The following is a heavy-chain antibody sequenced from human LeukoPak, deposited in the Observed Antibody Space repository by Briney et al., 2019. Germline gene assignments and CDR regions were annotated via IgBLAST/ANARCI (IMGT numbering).Heavy chain of an antibody. J-gene: IGHJ6*03. CDR3: AGEVGWFGELSHYYYYMDV. V-gene: IGHV3-21*01. CDR1: GFTFSSYS. CDR2: ISSSSSYI. Sequence: GGSLRLSCAASGFTFSSYSMNWVRQAPGKGLEWVSSISSSSSYIYYADSVKGRFTISRDNAKNSLYLQMNSLRAEDTAVYYCAGEVGWFGELSHYYYYMDVWGKGTTVTVSS. D-gene: IGHD3-10*01.